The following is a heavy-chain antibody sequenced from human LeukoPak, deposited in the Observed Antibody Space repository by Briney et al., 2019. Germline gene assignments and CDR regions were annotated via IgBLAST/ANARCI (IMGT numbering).Heavy chain of an antibody. CDR2: NLYSGTT. D-gene: IGHD3-22*01. CDR1: GGSISSGFFY. Sequence: SETLSLTCTVSGGSISSGFFYCTWIRQHPGKGLEWIGYNLYSGTTYYNPSLKSRVTVSVDMSKNQFSLKLTSVTAADTAVYYCARADGSGYYYPNWGQGTLVTVSS. J-gene: IGHJ4*02. V-gene: IGHV4-31*03. CDR3: ARADGSGYYYPN.